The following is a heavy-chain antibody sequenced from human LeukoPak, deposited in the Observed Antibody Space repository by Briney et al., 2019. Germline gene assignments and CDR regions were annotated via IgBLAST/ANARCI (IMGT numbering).Heavy chain of an antibody. CDR3: ARHGRDRSGYPPFDY. Sequence: SETLSLTCTVSGGSISSSSYYWGWIRQPPGKGLEWIGSIYYSGNTNYNPSLKSRVTISADTSKNQFSLKLNSVTAADTAVYYCARHGRDRSGYPPFDYWGQGTLVTVSS. D-gene: IGHD3-22*01. V-gene: IGHV4-39*01. CDR2: IYYSGNT. J-gene: IGHJ4*02. CDR1: GGSISSSSYY.